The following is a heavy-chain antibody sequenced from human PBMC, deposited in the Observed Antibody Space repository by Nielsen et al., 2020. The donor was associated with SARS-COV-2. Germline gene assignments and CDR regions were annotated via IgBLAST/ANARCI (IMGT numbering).Heavy chain of an antibody. CDR3: ARVSGSGTFDY. D-gene: IGHD3-10*01. V-gene: IGHV1-69*05. Sequence: SVKVSYKASGGTFSSYAISWVRQAPGQGLEWMGGIIPIFGTANYAQKFQGRVTMTRDTSTSTVYMELSSLRSEDTAVYYCARVSGSGTFDYWGQGTLVTVSS. J-gene: IGHJ4*02. CDR2: IIPIFGTA. CDR1: GGTFSSYA.